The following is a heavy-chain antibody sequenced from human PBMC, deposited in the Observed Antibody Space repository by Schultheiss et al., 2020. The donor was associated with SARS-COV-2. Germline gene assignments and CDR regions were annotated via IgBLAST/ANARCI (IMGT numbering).Heavy chain of an antibody. CDR3: ARASKEQQLSYGMGV. CDR2: IYYSGST. Sequence: SQTLSLTCAVYGGSFSGYYWSWIRQPPEKGLEWIGYIYYSGSTYYNPSLKSRVTISVDTSKNQFSLNLTSVTAADTAVYYCARASKEQQLSYGMGVWGQGTTVTVSS. CDR1: GGSFSGYY. V-gene: IGHV4-34*01. J-gene: IGHJ6*02. D-gene: IGHD6-13*01.